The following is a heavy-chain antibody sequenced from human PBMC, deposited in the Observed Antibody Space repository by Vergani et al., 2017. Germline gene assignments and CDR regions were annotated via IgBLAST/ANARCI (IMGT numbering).Heavy chain of an antibody. CDR2: IWYDGSNK. D-gene: IGHD1-26*01. V-gene: IGHV3-33*06. J-gene: IGHJ4*02. CDR3: AKEARPFYFEYYFDY. Sequence: QVQLVESGGGVVQPGRSLRLSCAASGFTFSSYGMHWVRQAPGKGLEWVAVIWYDGSNKYYADSMKGRFTISRDNSKNTLYLQMNSLRVEDTAVYYCAKEARPFYFEYYFDYWGQGTLVTVSS. CDR1: GFTFSSYG.